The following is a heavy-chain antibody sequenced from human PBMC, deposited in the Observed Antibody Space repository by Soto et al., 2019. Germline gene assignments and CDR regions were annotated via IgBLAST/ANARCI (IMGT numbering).Heavy chain of an antibody. CDR3: AREGLQRLFNFDY. CDR2: SSGSGDGP. CDR1: GFTFTNYV. D-gene: IGHD1-1*01. Sequence: EVQLLESGGGLAQPGGSLRLSCATSGFTFTNYVMSWVRQAPGKGLEWVSGSSGSGDGPWYADSVKGRFTISRDNSRSTVYLHMDSLRAEDTAVYYCAREGLQRLFNFDYWGQGTLVTVSS. V-gene: IGHV3-23*01. J-gene: IGHJ4*02.